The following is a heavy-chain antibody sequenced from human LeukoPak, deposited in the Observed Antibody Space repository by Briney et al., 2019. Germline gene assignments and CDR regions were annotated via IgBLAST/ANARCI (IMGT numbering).Heavy chain of an antibody. CDR1: GGSFSGYY. Sequence: SETLSLTCAVYGGSFSGYYWSWIRQPPGKGLEWIGEINHSGSTNYNPSLKSRVTISVDTSKNQFSLELSSVTAADTAVYYCARTPVRRIAARPPFDYWGQGTLVTVSS. J-gene: IGHJ4*02. D-gene: IGHD6-6*01. CDR2: INHSGST. V-gene: IGHV4-34*01. CDR3: ARTPVRRIAARPPFDY.